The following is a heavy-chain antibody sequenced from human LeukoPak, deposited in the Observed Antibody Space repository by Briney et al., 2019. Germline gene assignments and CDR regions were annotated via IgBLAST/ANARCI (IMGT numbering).Heavy chain of an antibody. D-gene: IGHD2-21*01. CDR3: AKEGGEDY. CDR1: EFTFDFTV. V-gene: IGHV3-30*18. J-gene: IGHJ4*02. Sequence: GGSLRLSCVASEFTFDFTVMHWVRQAPGRGLEWLAVISHDGSTTFHADSVKGRFTISRDNSKNALYLQLNTLGPEDTATYYCAKEGGEDYWGQGTLVIVSS. CDR2: ISHDGSTT.